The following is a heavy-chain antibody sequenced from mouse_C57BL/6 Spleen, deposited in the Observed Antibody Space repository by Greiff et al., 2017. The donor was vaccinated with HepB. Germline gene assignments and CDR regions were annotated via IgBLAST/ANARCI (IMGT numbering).Heavy chain of an antibody. CDR1: GYTFTSYG. CDR2: IYPRSGNT. Sequence: VHLVESGAELARPGASVKLSCKASGYTFTSYGISWVKQRTGQGLEWIGEIYPRSGNTYYNEKFKGKATLTADKSSSTAYMELRSLTSENSAVYFCARRDYYAMDYWGQGTSVTVSS. J-gene: IGHJ4*01. V-gene: IGHV1-81*01. CDR3: ARRDYYAMDY.